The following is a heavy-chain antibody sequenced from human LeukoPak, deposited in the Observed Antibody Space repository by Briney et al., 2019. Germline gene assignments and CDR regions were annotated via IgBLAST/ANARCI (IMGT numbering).Heavy chain of an antibody. CDR3: ARVTGYMTEDYFVY. CDR1: GGSLNSYH. V-gene: IGHV4-59*01. J-gene: IGHJ4*02. Sequence: SETLSLTCTVSGGSLNSYHWRWIRQPPGKGLAWIGHIYYSGSTNYNPSLRSRVTISVDTYKNQFSLRLSAVTAADTAVYLCARVTGYMTEDYFVYLGQGTLITVCS. D-gene: IGHD6-13*01. CDR2: IYYSGST.